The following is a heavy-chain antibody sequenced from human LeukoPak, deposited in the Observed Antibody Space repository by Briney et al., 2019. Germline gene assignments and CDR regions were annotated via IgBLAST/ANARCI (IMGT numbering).Heavy chain of an antibody. CDR3: ARDGGIGGYSYGPRFYYGMDG. CDR1: GGTFSSYA. D-gene: IGHD5-18*01. CDR2: TIPIFGIA. J-gene: IGHJ6*02. V-gene: IGHV1-69*04. Sequence: ASVKVSCKASGGTFSSYAISWVRQAPGQGLEWMGRTIPIFGIANYAQKFQGRVTITADKSTSTAYMELSSLRSEDTAVYYCARDGGIGGYSYGPRFYYGMDGWGQGTTVTVSS.